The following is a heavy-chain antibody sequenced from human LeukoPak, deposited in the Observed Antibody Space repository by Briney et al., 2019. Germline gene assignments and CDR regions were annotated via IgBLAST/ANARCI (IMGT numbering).Heavy chain of an antibody. D-gene: IGHD5-12*01. CDR2: ISSSGSTI. CDR3: ARDSGYGFEYYFDY. V-gene: IGHV3-48*03. J-gene: IGHJ4*02. CDR1: GFTFSSYE. Sequence: GGSLRLSCAASGFTFSSYEMNWVRQAPGKGPEWVSYISSSGSTIYYADSVEGRFTISRDNAKNSLYLQMNSLRAEDTAVYHCARDSGYGFEYYFDYWGQGTLVTVSS.